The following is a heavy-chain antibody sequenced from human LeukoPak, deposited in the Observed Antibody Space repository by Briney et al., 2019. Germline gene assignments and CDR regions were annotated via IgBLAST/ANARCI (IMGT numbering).Heavy chain of an antibody. V-gene: IGHV3-30-3*01. CDR1: GFTFSAYD. D-gene: IGHD3-22*01. CDR3: ARVIHDFYDSSGYCDY. J-gene: IGHJ4*02. Sequence: GRSLRLSCATSGFTFSAYDLYWVRQAPGKGLEWVAVISYDGSNKYYADSVKGRFTISRDNSKNTLYLQMNSLRAEDTAVYYCARVIHDFYDSSGYCDYWGQGTLVTVSS. CDR2: ISYDGSNK.